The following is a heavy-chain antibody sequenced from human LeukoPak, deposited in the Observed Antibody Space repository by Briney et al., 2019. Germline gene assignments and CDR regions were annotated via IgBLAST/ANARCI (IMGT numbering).Heavy chain of an antibody. V-gene: IGHV3-7*03. D-gene: IGHD1-26*01. CDR2: IMLDGTET. J-gene: IGHJ4*02. CDR3: ARGMGDY. Sequence: GASLTPAWSPAGSTFGIYGITWVRQAPGEGLGCVSNIMLDGTETNYVDSVKRRFTISRDNAKISLYLPMNSLRAEDAAAYYCARGMGDYWGQGTLVTVSS. CDR1: GSTFGIYG.